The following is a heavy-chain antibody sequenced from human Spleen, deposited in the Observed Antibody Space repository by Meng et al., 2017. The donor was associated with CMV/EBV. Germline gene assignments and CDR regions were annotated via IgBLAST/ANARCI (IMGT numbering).Heavy chain of an antibody. D-gene: IGHD2-2*02. CDR1: GFTFSSYS. J-gene: IGHJ2*01. Sequence: GESLKISCAASGFTFSSYSMNWVRQAPGKGLEWVSSISSSSSYIYYADSVKGRFTISRDNAKNALYLQMNSLRAEDTAVYYCARGGDCSSTSCYRYGYFDLWGRGTLVTVSS. V-gene: IGHV3-21*01. CDR2: ISSSSSYI. CDR3: ARGGDCSSTSCYRYGYFDL.